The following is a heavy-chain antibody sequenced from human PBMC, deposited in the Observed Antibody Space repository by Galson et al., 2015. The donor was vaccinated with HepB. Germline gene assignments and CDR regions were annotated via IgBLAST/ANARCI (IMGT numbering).Heavy chain of an antibody. V-gene: IGHV1-18*04. CDR3: AVLPTILGTAYEIDY. Sequence: SVKVSCKASGYTFTSCGVTWVRQAPGQGLEWMGWISVYYGNTNYAQKFQGRVIMTTDTSTSTAYMELRSLRSEDTAVYYCAVLPTILGTAYEIDYWGQGTLVTVSS. CDR1: GYTFTSCG. CDR2: ISVYYGNT. J-gene: IGHJ4*02. D-gene: IGHD3-9*01.